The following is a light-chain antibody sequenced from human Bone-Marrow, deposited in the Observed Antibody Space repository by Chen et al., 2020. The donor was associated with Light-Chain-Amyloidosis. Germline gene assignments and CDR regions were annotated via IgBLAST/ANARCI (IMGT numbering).Light chain of an antibody. CDR3: SSYTITNTLV. J-gene: IGLJ1*01. CDR2: EVT. V-gene: IGLV2-14*01. Sequence: QSALTQPASVSGSPGQSITISCTGTSSDVGGDNHVSWYQQHPDKAPKLMIYEVTNRPSWVPERFSGSKSDHTASLTISGLQTEDEADYFCSSYTITNTLVFGSGTRVTVL. CDR1: SSDVGGDNH.